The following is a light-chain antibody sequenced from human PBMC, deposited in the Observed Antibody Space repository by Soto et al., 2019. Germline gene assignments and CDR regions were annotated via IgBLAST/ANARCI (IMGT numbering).Light chain of an antibody. CDR1: QSVDIN. V-gene: IGKV3-15*01. CDR3: QQYRYWPRT. Sequence: EIVMTQSPATLSVSPGERATLSCRASQSVDINLAWYQQKAGQAPRLLVYGASTKATDMPGRFSGRGSGTEFTLTINNLQSEDFAVYYCQQYRYWPRTFGQGTKVDI. CDR2: GAS. J-gene: IGKJ1*01.